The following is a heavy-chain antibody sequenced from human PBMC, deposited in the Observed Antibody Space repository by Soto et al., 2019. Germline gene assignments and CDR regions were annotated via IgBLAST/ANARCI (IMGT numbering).Heavy chain of an antibody. CDR1: GFTLSSYP. Sequence: EVQLLESGGGLVQPGGSLRLSCAASGFTLSSYPMSWVRQAPGKGLEGVPPIRGSGGSTYYADSVKGRFTIPRDNSKNTLYLQMNSLRAEDTAVYYCAKEGGWRGVGAENAFDIWGQGTMVTVSS. V-gene: IGHV3-23*01. J-gene: IGHJ3*02. CDR3: AKEGGWRGVGAENAFDI. D-gene: IGHD1-26*01. CDR2: IRGSGGST.